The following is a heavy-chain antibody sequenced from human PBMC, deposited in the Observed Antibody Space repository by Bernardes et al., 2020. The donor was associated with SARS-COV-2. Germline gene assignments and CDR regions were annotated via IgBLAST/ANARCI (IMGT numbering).Heavy chain of an antibody. CDR3: VRTVNGSAI. J-gene: IGHJ4*02. D-gene: IGHD2-21*02. CDR1: GFTFSTHS. V-gene: IGHV3-48*01. Sequence: GGSLRLSRAASGFTFSTHSMNWVRQAPGKGLEWVSYITSDMKTIYYADSVRGRFIISRDNAMSRLYLQMNSLRVEDTAIYYCVRTVNGSAIWGQGTQVTVSS. CDR2: ITSDMKTI.